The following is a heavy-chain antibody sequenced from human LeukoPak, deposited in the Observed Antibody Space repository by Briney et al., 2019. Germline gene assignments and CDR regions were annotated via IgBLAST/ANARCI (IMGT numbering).Heavy chain of an antibody. CDR3: ARDQSGPIIAVSYRDYMDV. J-gene: IGHJ6*03. CDR1: GFTFSSYA. D-gene: IGHD6-19*01. Sequence: GGSLRLSCAASGFTFSSYAMSWVRQAPGKGLEWVSAISGSGGSTYYADSVKGRFTISRDNSKNTLYLQMNSLRAEDTAVYYCARDQSGPIIAVSYRDYMDVWGKGTTVTVSS. V-gene: IGHV3-23*01. CDR2: ISGSGGST.